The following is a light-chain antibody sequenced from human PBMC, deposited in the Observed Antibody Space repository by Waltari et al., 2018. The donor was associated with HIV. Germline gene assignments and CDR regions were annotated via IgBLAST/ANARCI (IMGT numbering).Light chain of an antibody. Sequence: DIQLTQSPSFLSASVGDRVTITSRASHGINNYLAWYQQKPGEAPKLVIFYAYSLQGGVPSRFSGGVSGADFTLTISSLQPEDVGTYYCQQGNANPVTFGGGTKVEIK. CDR3: QQGNANPVT. CDR1: HGINNY. CDR2: YAY. V-gene: IGKV1-9*01. J-gene: IGKJ4*01.